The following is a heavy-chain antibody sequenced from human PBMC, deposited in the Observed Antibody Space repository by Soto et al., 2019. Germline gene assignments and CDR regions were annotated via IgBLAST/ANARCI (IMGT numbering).Heavy chain of an antibody. CDR2: INPILGMA. J-gene: IGHJ4*02. V-gene: IGHV1-69*02. Sequence: SVKVSCKASGGTFSSYTISWVRQAPGLGLEWMGRINPILGMANYAQKFQGRVTMTADKSTSTAYMELSGLRSEDTAIYYCASSYGSGYRAFDYWGQGALVTVSS. CDR3: ASSYGSGYRAFDY. D-gene: IGHD3-10*01. CDR1: GGTFSSYT.